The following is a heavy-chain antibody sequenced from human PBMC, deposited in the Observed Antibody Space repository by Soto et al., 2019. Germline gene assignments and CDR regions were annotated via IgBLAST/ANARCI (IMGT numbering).Heavy chain of an antibody. J-gene: IGHJ4*02. CDR3: ARGGRYNYHGSGSHDY. Sequence: QVKLVQSGAEVKKHGSSVKVSCKASGGTFSSYAISWVRQAPGQGLEWMGGIIPIFGTANYAQKFQGRVTITADESTRTAYMELSSLRSEDTAVYYCARGGRYNYHGSGSHDYWGQGTLVPVSS. D-gene: IGHD3-10*01. CDR2: IIPIFGTA. CDR1: GGTFSSYA. V-gene: IGHV1-69*01.